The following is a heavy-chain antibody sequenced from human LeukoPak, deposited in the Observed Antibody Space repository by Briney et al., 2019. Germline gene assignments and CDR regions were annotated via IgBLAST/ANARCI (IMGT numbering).Heavy chain of an antibody. CDR3: ARRGESTNYGDYRFDS. Sequence: GGSLRLSCAASGFTFSSYAMSWVRQAPGKGLQWVSAISSTGSYTYHAESVKGRFTISRDNSKNTLYLQMNSLRVEDTAVYYCARRGESTNYGDYRFDSWGQGTLVFVSS. D-gene: IGHD4-17*01. J-gene: IGHJ4*02. CDR2: ISSTGSYT. V-gene: IGHV3-23*01. CDR1: GFTFSSYA.